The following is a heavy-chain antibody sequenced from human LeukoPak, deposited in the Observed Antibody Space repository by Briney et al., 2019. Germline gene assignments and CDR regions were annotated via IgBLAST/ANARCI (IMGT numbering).Heavy chain of an antibody. V-gene: IGHV4-59*10. CDR3: ARSTGYYDSSKGY. CDR2: MYTSGNT. Sequence: SETLSLTCAVYGGSFSGYYWSWIRQPAGKGLEWIGRMYTSGNTNYNPSLKSRVTISVDTSKNQFSLKLSSVTAADTAVYYCARSTGYYDSSKGYWGQGTLVTVSS. J-gene: IGHJ4*02. CDR1: GGSFSGYY. D-gene: IGHD3-22*01.